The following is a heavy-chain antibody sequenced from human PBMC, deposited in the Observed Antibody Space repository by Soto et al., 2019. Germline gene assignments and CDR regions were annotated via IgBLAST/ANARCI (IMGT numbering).Heavy chain of an antibody. D-gene: IGHD1-26*01. J-gene: IGHJ6*03. V-gene: IGHV3-30*18. Sequence: PGGSLRLSCAASGFTFSSYGMHWVRQAPGKGLEWVAVISYDGSNKYCADSVKGRFTISRDNSKNTLYLQMNSLRAEDTAVYYCAKGGVGAARWPPDYYYYYYMDVWGKGTTVTVSS. CDR3: AKGGVGAARWPPDYYYYYYMDV. CDR2: ISYDGSNK. CDR1: GFTFSSYG.